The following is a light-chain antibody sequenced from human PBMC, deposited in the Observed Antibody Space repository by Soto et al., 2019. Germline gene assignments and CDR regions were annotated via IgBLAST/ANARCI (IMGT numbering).Light chain of an antibody. CDR1: SSDVANYNY. V-gene: IGLV2-14*01. CDR2: DVS. CDR3: GSYTSSSTLYV. Sequence: QSALTQPASVSGSPGQSITISCTGTSSDVANYNYVSWYQQHPGKAPKLIIYDVSNRPSGVSNRFSGSKSGNTASLTISGLQAEDEADYYCGSYTSSSTLYVFGTGTK. J-gene: IGLJ1*01.